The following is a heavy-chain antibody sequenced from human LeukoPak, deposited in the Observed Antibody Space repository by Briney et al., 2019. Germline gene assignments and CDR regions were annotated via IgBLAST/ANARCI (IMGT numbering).Heavy chain of an antibody. Sequence: PSETLSLTCTVSGGSISSGGYYWSWIRQHPGKGLEWIGYIYYSGSTYYNPSLKSRVTISADTSKSQISLKLNSVTAADTAVYFCARGSRLGMALTTFDFWGQGTLVTVSS. V-gene: IGHV4-31*03. CDR2: IYYSGST. CDR1: GGSISSGGYY. CDR3: ARGSRLGMALTTFDF. J-gene: IGHJ4*02. D-gene: IGHD5-24*01.